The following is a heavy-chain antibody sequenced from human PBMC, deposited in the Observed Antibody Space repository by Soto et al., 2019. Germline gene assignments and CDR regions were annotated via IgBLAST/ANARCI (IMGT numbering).Heavy chain of an antibody. D-gene: IGHD3-10*01. CDR1: GFTFSSYS. Sequence: GGSLRLSCAASGFTFSSYSMNWVRQAPGKGLEWVSSISSSSSYIYYADSVKGRFTISRDNAKNSLYLQMNSLRAEDTAVYYCARATFGELYLNDYWGQGTLVTVSS. CDR3: ARATFGELYLNDY. J-gene: IGHJ4*02. V-gene: IGHV3-21*01. CDR2: ISSSSSYI.